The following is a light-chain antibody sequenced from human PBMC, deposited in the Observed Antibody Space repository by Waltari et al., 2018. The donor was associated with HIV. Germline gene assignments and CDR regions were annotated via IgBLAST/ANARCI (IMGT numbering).Light chain of an antibody. CDR3: QSYDSSLSGWV. J-gene: IGLJ3*02. CDR1: RSNIGAGYD. V-gene: IGLV1-40*01. Sequence: QSVLTQPPSVSGAPGQRVTISCTGSRSNIGAGYDVHWYQQLPGTAPKLLISGNSNRPSGVPDRFSGSKSGTSASLAITGLQADDEADYYCQSYDSSLSGWVFGGGTKLTVL. CDR2: GNS.